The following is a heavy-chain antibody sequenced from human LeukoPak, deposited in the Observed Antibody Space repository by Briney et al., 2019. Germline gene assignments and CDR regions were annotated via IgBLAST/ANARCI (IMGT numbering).Heavy chain of an antibody. V-gene: IGHV5-51*01. D-gene: IGHD3-10*01. CDR2: VYPGDSDS. CDR1: GYIFSDYW. J-gene: IGHJ1*01. CDR3: ARSVVMLRGVLYS. Sequence: GESLKISCKGSGYIFSDYWINWVRQMPGKGLEWMGIVYPGDSDSRYSPAFQGHVTFSADKSTNTAYLQWNSLNASDTAIYYCARSVVMLRGVLYSWGQGTLVTVSS.